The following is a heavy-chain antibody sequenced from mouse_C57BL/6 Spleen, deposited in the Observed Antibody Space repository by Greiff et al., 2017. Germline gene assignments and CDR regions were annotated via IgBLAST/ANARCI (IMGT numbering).Heavy chain of an antibody. D-gene: IGHD2-4*01. J-gene: IGHJ3*01. V-gene: IGHV2-3*01. CDR1: GFSLPSYG. CDR2: IWGDVCT. CDR3: ATYDYDAWFAY. Sequence: VQLQQSGPGLVAPSQSLSITCTVSGFSLPSYGVSWVRHPPGKGLAWLGVIWGDVCTNYHSALISRLSISQDNSKSQVFLKLNSLQTNDTATYYCATYDYDAWFAYWGQGTLVTVSA.